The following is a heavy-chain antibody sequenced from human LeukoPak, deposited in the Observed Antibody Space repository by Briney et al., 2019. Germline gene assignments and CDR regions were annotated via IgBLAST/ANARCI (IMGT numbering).Heavy chain of an antibody. CDR2: IYQSGST. D-gene: IGHD3-10*01. J-gene: IGHJ5*02. Sequence: SETLSLTCAVSGYSISSGYYWGWIRQPPGKGLEWIGSIYQSGSTYYNPSLKSRVTISVDTSKNQFSLKLSSVTAADTAVYYCARDGDYYGSGSYSLFQNWFDPWGQGTLVTVSS. CDR1: GYSISSGYY. V-gene: IGHV4-38-2*02. CDR3: ARDGDYYGSGSYSLFQNWFDP.